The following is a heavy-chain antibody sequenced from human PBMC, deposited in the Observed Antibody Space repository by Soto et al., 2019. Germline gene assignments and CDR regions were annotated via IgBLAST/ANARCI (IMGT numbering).Heavy chain of an antibody. CDR2: ISYDGSNK. D-gene: IGHD3-10*01. J-gene: IGHJ4*02. V-gene: IGHV3-30*18. CDR3: AKDLVRGVKGRVDY. CDR1: GFTFSSYG. Sequence: QVQLLESGGGVVQPGRSLRLSCAASGFTFSSYGMHWVRQAPGKGLEWVAVISYDGSNKYYADSVKGRFTISRDNSKNTLYLQMNSLRAEDTAVYYCAKDLVRGVKGRVDYWGQGTLVTVSS.